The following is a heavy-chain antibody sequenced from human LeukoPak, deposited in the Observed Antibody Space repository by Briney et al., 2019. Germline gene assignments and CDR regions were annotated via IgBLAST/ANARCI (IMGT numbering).Heavy chain of an antibody. J-gene: IGHJ3*02. Sequence: SETLSLTCTVSGGSISYYHWSWIRQPPGKGLEWIGYIYNTGITNYKPSLKSRVTISVDMSENQFSLNLTSVTAADTAIYYCARDRRLAYCGGDCYSVDDAFDIWGQGTMVTVSS. V-gene: IGHV4-59*01. CDR3: ARDRRLAYCGGDCYSVDDAFDI. CDR1: GGSISYYH. D-gene: IGHD2-21*02. CDR2: IYNTGIT.